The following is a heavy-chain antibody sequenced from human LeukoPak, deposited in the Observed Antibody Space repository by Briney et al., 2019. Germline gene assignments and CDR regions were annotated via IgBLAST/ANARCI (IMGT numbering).Heavy chain of an antibody. J-gene: IGHJ3*02. Sequence: SGGSLRLSCAASGFTFSSYGMHWVRQAPGRGLEWVAVIWYDGSNKYYADSVKGRFTISRDNSKNTLYLQMNSLRAEDTAVYYCAKSLSITIFGVVINDAFDIWGQGTMVTVSS. V-gene: IGHV3-33*06. D-gene: IGHD3-3*01. CDR1: GFTFSSYG. CDR3: AKSLSITIFGVVINDAFDI. CDR2: IWYDGSNK.